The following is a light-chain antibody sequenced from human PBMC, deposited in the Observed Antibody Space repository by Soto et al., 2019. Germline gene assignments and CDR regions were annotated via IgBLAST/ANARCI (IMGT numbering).Light chain of an antibody. Sequence: DVQMTQSPSSLSASVGDRVTITCQASQDISNYLNWYQQKPGKAPKLLIYDASNLETGVQSRFSGSGSGTDFTFTISSLQPEDIATYYCQQYDNTSLTFGGGTKVEIK. V-gene: IGKV1-33*01. J-gene: IGKJ4*01. CDR2: DAS. CDR3: QQYDNTSLT. CDR1: QDISNY.